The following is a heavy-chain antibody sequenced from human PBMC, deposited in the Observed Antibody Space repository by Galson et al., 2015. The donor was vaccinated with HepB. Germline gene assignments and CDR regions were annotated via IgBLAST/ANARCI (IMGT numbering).Heavy chain of an antibody. V-gene: IGHV3-7*03. CDR1: GFTFSSYW. CDR3: ARGRGSGYEDSLYFDY. J-gene: IGHJ4*02. Sequence: SLRLSCAASGFTFSSYWMSWVRQAPGKGLEWVANIKQDGSEKYYVDSVKGRFTISRDNAKNSLYLQMNSLRAEDTAVYYCARGRGSGYEDSLYFDYWGQGTLVTVSS. D-gene: IGHD5-12*01. CDR2: IKQDGSEK.